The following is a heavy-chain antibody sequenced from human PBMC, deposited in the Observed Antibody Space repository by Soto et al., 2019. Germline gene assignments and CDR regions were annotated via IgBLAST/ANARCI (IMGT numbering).Heavy chain of an antibody. CDR2: IYSGGST. V-gene: IGHV3-66*01. CDR1: GFTVSSNY. CDR3: ARDKVD. J-gene: IGHJ4*02. Sequence: PGGSLRLSCAASGFTVSSNYMCWVRQAPGKGLEWVSGIYSGGSTYYTDSVKGRFTISRDNSKNTLYLQMNSLRVEDTAMYYCARDKVDWGQGTLVTVSS.